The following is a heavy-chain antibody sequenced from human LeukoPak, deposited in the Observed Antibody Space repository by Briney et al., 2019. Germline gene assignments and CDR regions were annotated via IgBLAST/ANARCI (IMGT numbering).Heavy chain of an antibody. CDR3: TTDGDYY. D-gene: IGHD7-27*01. Sequence: GGSLRLSCAASGFTFSSYWMHWVRQAPGKGLVWVSRINTDGSSTTYADSVKGRFTISRDNAKNTLYLQMNSLKTEDTAVYYCTTDGDYYWGQGTLVTVSS. V-gene: IGHV3-74*01. J-gene: IGHJ4*02. CDR2: INTDGSST. CDR1: GFTFSSYW.